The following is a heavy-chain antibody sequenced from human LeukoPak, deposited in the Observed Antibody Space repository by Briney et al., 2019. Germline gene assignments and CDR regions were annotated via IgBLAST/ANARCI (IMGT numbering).Heavy chain of an antibody. D-gene: IGHD2-2*01. V-gene: IGHV1-2*02. Sequence: ASVKVSCKASGYTFTSYGISWVRQAPGQGLEWMGWINPNSGGTNYAQKFQGRVTMTRGTSISTAYMELSRLRSDDTAVYYCARGDIVVVPAAIFNWGQGTLVTVSS. J-gene: IGHJ4*02. CDR2: INPNSGGT. CDR1: GYTFTSYG. CDR3: ARGDIVVVPAAIFN.